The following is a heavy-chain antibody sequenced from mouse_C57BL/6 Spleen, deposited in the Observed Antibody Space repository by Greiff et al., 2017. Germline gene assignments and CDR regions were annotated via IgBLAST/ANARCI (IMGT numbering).Heavy chain of an antibody. CDR2: INPNNGGT. J-gene: IGHJ3*01. CDR3: SPLAWFAY. V-gene: IGHV1-22*01. CDR1: GSTFTDYN. Sequence: EVQLQQSGPELVKPGASVKMSCKASGSTFTDYNMHWVKQSHGKSLEWIGYINPNNGGTSYNQKFKGKATLTVNKSSSTAYMELRSLTSWDSAVYYCSPLAWFAYWGQGTLVTVSA.